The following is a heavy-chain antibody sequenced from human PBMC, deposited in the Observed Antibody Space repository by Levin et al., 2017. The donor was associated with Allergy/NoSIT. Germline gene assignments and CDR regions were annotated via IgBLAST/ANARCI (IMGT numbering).Heavy chain of an antibody. V-gene: IGHV1-18*01. D-gene: IGHD1-14*01. CDR3: VSMRNAGTYIFKEYYYYMDV. CDR1: GYTFTSYG. Sequence: GESLKISCKASGYTFTSYGISWVRQAPGQGLEWMGWISAYNGNTNYAQKLQGRVTMTTDTSTSTAYMELRSLRSDDTAVYYCVSMRNAGTYIFKEYYYYMDVWGKGTTVTVSS. CDR2: ISAYNGNT. J-gene: IGHJ6*03.